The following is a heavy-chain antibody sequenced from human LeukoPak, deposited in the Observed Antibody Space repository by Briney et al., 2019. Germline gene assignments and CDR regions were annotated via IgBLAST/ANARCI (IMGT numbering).Heavy chain of an antibody. CDR2: IRYDGSNK. V-gene: IGHV3-30*02. D-gene: IGHD3-10*01. Sequence: GGSLRLSCAASGFTFSNAWMSWVRQAPGKGLEWVAFIRYDGSNKYYADSVKGRFTISRDNAKNTVYLQMNSLRAEDTAVYYCARVALGSYNWFDPWGQGTLVTVSS. CDR3: ARVALGSYNWFDP. J-gene: IGHJ5*02. CDR1: GFTFSNAW.